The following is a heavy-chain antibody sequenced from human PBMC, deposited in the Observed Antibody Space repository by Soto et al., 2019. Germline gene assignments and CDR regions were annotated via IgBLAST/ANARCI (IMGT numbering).Heavy chain of an antibody. CDR2: ISSSGSTI. CDR1: GFTFSSYE. V-gene: IGHV3-48*03. D-gene: IGHD1-26*01. CDR3: ATESGGADAFDI. Sequence: GGSLRLSCAASGFTFSSYEMNWVRQAPGKGLEWVSYISSSGSTIYYADSVKGRFTISRDNAKNSLYLQMNSLRAEDTAVYYCATESGGADAFDIWGQGTMVTVSS. J-gene: IGHJ3*02.